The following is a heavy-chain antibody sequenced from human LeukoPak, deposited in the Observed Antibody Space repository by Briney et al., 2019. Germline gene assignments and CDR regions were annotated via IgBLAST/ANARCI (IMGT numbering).Heavy chain of an antibody. J-gene: IGHJ4*02. CDR1: GLTVSSSY. V-gene: IGHV3-66*01. CDR2: MYSGGNT. CDR3: ARVQAVFQNFDY. Sequence: GGSLRLSCAASGLTVSSSYISWVRQAPGKGLEWVSVMYSGGNTYYADSVKGRFTISRDKSKNTLYLQMNSLRAEDTPVYHCARVQAVFQNFDYWGQGTLVTVSS.